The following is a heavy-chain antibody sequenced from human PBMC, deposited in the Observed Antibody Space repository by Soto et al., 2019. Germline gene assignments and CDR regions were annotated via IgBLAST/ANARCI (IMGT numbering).Heavy chain of an antibody. CDR1: GYTFTSYG. CDR3: ARARLAARRHWFAP. Sequence: ASGKVSCKASGYTFTSYGIRWGRQAPGQGLEWMGWISAYNGNTNYAQKLQGRVTMTTDTSTSTAYMELRSLRSDDTAVYYCARARLAARRHWFAPWGQGSLVTVSS. CDR2: ISAYNGNT. D-gene: IGHD6-6*01. J-gene: IGHJ5*02. V-gene: IGHV1-18*01.